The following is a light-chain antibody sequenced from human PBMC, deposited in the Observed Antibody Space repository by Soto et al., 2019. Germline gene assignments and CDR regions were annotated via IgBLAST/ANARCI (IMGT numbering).Light chain of an antibody. CDR2: DAS. CDR1: QSVSGSY. Sequence: EIVLTQSPATLSLSTGERATLSGSAIQSVSGSYLAWYQQKPGQAPRLLIYDASSRATGIPDRFSGSGSGTDFTLTISRLEPEDFAVYYCQQYGSSPGLTFGGGTKVDIK. V-gene: IGKV3-20*01. J-gene: IGKJ4*01. CDR3: QQYGSSPGLT.